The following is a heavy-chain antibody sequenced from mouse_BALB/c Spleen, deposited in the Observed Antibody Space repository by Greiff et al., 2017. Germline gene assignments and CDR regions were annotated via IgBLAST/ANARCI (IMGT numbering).Heavy chain of an antibody. V-gene: IGHV1S137*01. D-gene: IGHD3-1*01. J-gene: IGHJ4*01. CDR2: ISTYYGDA. CDR3: ARGGQLGLRFPYAMDY. CDR1: GYTFTDYA. Sequence: QVQLQQSGAELVRPGVSVKISCKGSGYTFTDYAMHWVKQSHAKSLEWIGVISTYYGDASYNQKFKGKATMTVDKSSSTAYMELARLTSEDSAIYYCARGGQLGLRFPYAMDYWGQGTSVTVSS.